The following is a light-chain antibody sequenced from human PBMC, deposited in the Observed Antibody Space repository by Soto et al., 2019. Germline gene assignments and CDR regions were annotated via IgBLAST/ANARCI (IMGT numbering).Light chain of an antibody. V-gene: IGLV2-14*01. CDR3: SSYASRGTLV. Sequence: QSALTQPASVSGSPGQSITISCTGTTSDIGGYNYVSWHQQHPGKAPKLMIHEVRYRPSGVSNRFSGSKSGNTASLTIYGLHAEDEADYYCSSYASRGTLVFGGGTKRTVL. CDR1: TSDIGGYNY. CDR2: EVR. J-gene: IGLJ3*02.